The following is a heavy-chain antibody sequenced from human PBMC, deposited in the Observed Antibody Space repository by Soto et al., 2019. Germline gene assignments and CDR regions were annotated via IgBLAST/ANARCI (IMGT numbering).Heavy chain of an antibody. J-gene: IGHJ5*02. CDR1: GASLSDYY. Sequence: QVQLQQWGAGLLKPSDTLSLTCAVNGASLSDYYWNWIRQPPGRGLEWLGEITHSGSAYYNPSLNSRLTISVDTPSNQISLKLTSVTAADTAIYYCCARGAPGGQGTLVVVSP. V-gene: IGHV4-34*01. CDR3: CARGAP. CDR2: ITHSGSA. D-gene: IGHD3-10*01.